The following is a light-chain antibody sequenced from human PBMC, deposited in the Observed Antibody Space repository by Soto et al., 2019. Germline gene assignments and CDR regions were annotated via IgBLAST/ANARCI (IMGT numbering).Light chain of an antibody. V-gene: IGKV1-5*03. J-gene: IGKJ1*01. CDR3: QQYNAYSPWT. CDR2: KAS. CDR1: QSIMTW. Sequence: DIQLAHSPYTLSASVGDRVTITCRASQSIMTWLAWYQQKPGKAPKLLIYKASDLDVGVPSRFSGSGSATEFTLTISSLQPDDVATYYCQQYNAYSPWTFGQGTKVDIK.